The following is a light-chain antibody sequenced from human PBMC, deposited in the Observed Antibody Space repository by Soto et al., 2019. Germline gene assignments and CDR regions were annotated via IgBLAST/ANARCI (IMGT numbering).Light chain of an antibody. V-gene: IGLV2-14*01. CDR1: SSDVGGYNY. CDR2: DVS. Sequence: QSALTQPASVSGSPGQSITISCTGTSSDVGGYNYASWYQQHPGKAPKLMIYDVSNRPSGVSNRFSGSKSGNTASLTISGLQAEDEADYYCSSYTSSSILYVFGTGTKVTVL. J-gene: IGLJ1*01. CDR3: SSYTSSSILYV.